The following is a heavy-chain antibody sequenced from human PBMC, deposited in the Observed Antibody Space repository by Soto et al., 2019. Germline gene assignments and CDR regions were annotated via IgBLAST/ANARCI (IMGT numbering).Heavy chain of an antibody. J-gene: IGHJ3*01. CDR2: FYDLDGT. D-gene: IGHD4-4*01. V-gene: IGHV3-53*01. Sequence: PGGSLRLSCAVSGLTVSGKKYVAWVRQAPGKGLEWVSGFYDLDGTYYADSLKGRFTTSGDSSRTIVYLQMNGLRPEDTAVYYCATWHLQEHAYDVWGQGXTVTFSS. CDR1: GLTVSGKKY. CDR3: ATWHLQEHAYDV.